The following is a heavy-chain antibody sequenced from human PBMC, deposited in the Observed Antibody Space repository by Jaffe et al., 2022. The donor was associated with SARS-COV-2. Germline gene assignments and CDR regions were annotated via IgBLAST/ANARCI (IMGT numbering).Heavy chain of an antibody. J-gene: IGHJ4*02. V-gene: IGHV3-7*01. Sequence: EVQLVESGGGLVQPGGSLRLSCAASGFTFSSYWMSWVRQAPGKGLEWVANIKQDGSEKYYVDSVKGRFTISRDNAKNSLYLQMNSLRAEDTAVYYCAREMVRGVIDRNFDYWGQGTLVTVSS. D-gene: IGHD3-10*01. CDR1: GFTFSSYW. CDR2: IKQDGSEK. CDR3: AREMVRGVIDRNFDY.